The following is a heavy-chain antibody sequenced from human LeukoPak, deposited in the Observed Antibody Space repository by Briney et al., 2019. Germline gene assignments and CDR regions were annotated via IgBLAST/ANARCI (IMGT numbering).Heavy chain of an antibody. CDR3: ARRYCSSTSCHNNWFDP. J-gene: IGHJ5*02. CDR1: GYTFTSYS. D-gene: IGHD2-2*02. CDR2: INPSGGST. V-gene: IGHV1-46*01. Sequence: ASVKVSCKASGYTFTSYSMHWVRQAPGQGLEWMGIINPSGGSTGYAQKFQDRVIMTRDTSTSTVYMELSSLRSEDTAVYYCARRYCSSTSCHNNWFDPWGQGTLVTVSS.